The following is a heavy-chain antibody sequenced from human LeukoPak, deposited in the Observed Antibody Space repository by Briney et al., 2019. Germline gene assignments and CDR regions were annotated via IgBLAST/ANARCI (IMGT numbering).Heavy chain of an antibody. D-gene: IGHD3-16*01. J-gene: IGHJ4*02. CDR3: ARGLRQDY. CDR2: INHSGST. V-gene: IGHV4-34*01. Sequence: SETLSLTCAVYVGSFSGYYWSWIRQPPGKGLEWIGEINHSGSTNYNPSLKSRVTVSVDTSKNQFSLKLSSVTAADTAVYYCARGLRQDYWGQGTLVTVSS. CDR1: VGSFSGYY.